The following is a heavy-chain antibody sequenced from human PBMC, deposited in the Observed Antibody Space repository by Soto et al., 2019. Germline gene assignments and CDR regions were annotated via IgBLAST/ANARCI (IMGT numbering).Heavy chain of an antibody. Sequence: QVQLQESGPGLVKPSQTLSLTCTVSGGSISSGGYYWNWIRQHPGKGLEWIAYIYYSGSTYYNPSLXXXFTXSIDTSKNQFSLILSSVTAADTAVYYCARDLRLDSWGPGTLVTVSS. CDR2: IYYSGST. J-gene: IGHJ4*02. CDR3: ARDLRLDS. D-gene: IGHD2-21*02. CDR1: GGSISSGGYY. V-gene: IGHV4-31*03.